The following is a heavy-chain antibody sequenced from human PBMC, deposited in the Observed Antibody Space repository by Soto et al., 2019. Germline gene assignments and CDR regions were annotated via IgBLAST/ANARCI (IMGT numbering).Heavy chain of an antibody. CDR3: AKSVAIFGVVYYFDY. CDR1: GFTFSSYG. J-gene: IGHJ4*02. V-gene: IGHV3-30*18. D-gene: IGHD3-3*01. Sequence: PGGSLRLSCAASGFTFSSYGMHWVRQAPGKGLEWVAVISYDGSNKYYADSVKGRFTISRDNSKNTLYLQMNSLRAEDTAVYYCAKSVAIFGVVYYFDYWGQGTLVTVSS. CDR2: ISYDGSNK.